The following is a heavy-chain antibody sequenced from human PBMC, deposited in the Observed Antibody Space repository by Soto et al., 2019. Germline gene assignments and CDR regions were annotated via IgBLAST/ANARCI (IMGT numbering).Heavy chain of an antibody. CDR1: GFTFSMYW. Sequence: EVQLVESGGGLVQPGGSLRLSCAASGFTFSMYWMHWVRQAPGKGLLWVSRINGDGTDTTYADSVKGRFTISRDNAKNTVYLPMNGLGAEDTAVYFWAREVGRGSGRYYLDYWGQETLVTVSS. J-gene: IGHJ4*02. V-gene: IGHV3-74*03. CDR2: INGDGTDT. CDR3: AREVGRGSGRYYLDY. D-gene: IGHD3-16*01.